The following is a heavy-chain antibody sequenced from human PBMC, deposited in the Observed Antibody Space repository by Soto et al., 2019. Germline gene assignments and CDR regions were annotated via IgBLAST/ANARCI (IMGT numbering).Heavy chain of an antibody. Sequence: QITLKESGPTLVKPTQTLTLTCTLSGFSLSSNGVGVGWIRQSPGKALEWLAVVYWDDVKHYSPSLERRLTITKDTSQTEVVPTMTNMDPVDTATYYFAPKGFGDGPLDYWGQGILVTVSS. D-gene: IGHD3-10*01. CDR3: APKGFGDGPLDY. J-gene: IGHJ4*02. CDR1: GFSLSSNGVG. V-gene: IGHV2-5*02. CDR2: VYWDDVK.